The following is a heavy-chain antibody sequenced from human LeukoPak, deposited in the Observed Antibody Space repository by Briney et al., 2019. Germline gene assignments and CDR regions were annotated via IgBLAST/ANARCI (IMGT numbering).Heavy chain of an antibody. CDR1: GGTFSSYA. D-gene: IGHD1-26*01. Sequence: SVKVSCKASGGTFSSYATSWVRQAPGQGLEWMGGIIPIFGTANYAQKFQGRVTITTDESTSTAYMELSSLRSEDTAVYYCARGARGADYYYYYMDVWGKGTTVTVSS. CDR2: IIPIFGTA. J-gene: IGHJ6*03. CDR3: ARGARGADYYYYYMDV. V-gene: IGHV1-69*05.